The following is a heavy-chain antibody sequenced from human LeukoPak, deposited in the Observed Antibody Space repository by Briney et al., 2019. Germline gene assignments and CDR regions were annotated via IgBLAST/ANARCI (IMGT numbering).Heavy chain of an antibody. CDR2: IYYSGST. J-gene: IGHJ4*02. Sequence: PSETLSLTCTVSDFSISTGYYWAWIRQPPGKGLEWIGTIYYSGSTYYNPSLKSRLSISLDTSKKQFSLKLSSVTAADTAVYYCARERGVETFDSWGQGTLVTVSS. V-gene: IGHV4-38-2*02. D-gene: IGHD2-8*01. CDR3: ARERGVETFDS. CDR1: DFSISTGYY.